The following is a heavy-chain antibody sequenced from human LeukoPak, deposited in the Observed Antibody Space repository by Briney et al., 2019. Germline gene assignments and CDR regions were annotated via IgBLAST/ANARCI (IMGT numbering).Heavy chain of an antibody. J-gene: IGHJ4*02. CDR1: GGSISSSSYY. V-gene: IGHV4-39*01. CDR2: IYYSGST. Sequence: SETLSLTCTVSGGSISSSSYYWGWIRQPPGKGLEWIGSIYYSGSTYYNPSLKSRVTISVDTSKNQFSLKLSSVTAADTAVYYCARSGWHSSGYPITFDYWGQGTLVTVSS. D-gene: IGHD3-22*01. CDR3: ARSGWHSSGYPITFDY.